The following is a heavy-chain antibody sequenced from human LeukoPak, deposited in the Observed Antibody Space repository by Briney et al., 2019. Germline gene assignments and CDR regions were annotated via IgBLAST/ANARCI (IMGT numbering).Heavy chain of an antibody. Sequence: SETLSLTCTVSGGSISSYYWSWIRQPPGKGLEWIGYIYYSGSTNYNPSLKSRVTISVDTSKNQFSLKLSSVTAADTAVYYCAKEDAYDSSGYLDYWGQGTLVTVSS. CDR3: AKEDAYDSSGYLDY. CDR1: GGSISSYY. V-gene: IGHV4-59*01. CDR2: IYYSGST. J-gene: IGHJ4*02. D-gene: IGHD3-22*01.